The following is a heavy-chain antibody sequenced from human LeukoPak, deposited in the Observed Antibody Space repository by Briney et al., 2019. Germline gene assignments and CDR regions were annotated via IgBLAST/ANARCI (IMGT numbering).Heavy chain of an antibody. V-gene: IGHV3-23*01. CDR2: ISGSGGST. CDR1: GFTFSSYG. J-gene: IGHJ4*02. D-gene: IGHD3-22*01. CDR3: ARDLYRIVVVPHYFDY. Sequence: GGSLRLSCAASGFTFSSYGMSWVRQAPGKGLEWVSAISGSGGSTYYADSVKGRFTISRDNSKNTLYLQMNILRAEDTAVYYCARDLYRIVVVPHYFDYWGQGTLVTVSS.